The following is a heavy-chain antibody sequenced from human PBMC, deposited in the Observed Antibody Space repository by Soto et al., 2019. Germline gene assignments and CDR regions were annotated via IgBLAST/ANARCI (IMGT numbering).Heavy chain of an antibody. Sequence: EVQLLESGGGLVQPGGSLRVSCVASGFTFSRYAMSWVRQVLGQGLEWGSGISGTGDSTYYADSVKGRFTISRDNSKNTLFVQMNSLRAEDTAVYYCAKDAVRFSLDIWGQGTMVTVSS. D-gene: IGHD3-3*01. V-gene: IGHV3-23*01. CDR2: ISGTGDST. J-gene: IGHJ3*02. CDR3: AKDAVRFSLDI. CDR1: GFTFSRYA.